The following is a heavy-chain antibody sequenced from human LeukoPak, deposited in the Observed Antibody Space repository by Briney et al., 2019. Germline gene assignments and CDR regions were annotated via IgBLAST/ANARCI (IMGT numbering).Heavy chain of an antibody. Sequence: GESLQISCKGSGSSFTSYWIGWVRQMPGKGLEWMGIIYPGDSDTRYSPSFQGQVTISADKSISTAYLQWSSLKASDTAMYYSARKTYYYDSSGYQIRDWFDPWGQGTLVTVTS. CDR1: GSSFTSYW. CDR2: IYPGDSDT. CDR3: ARKTYYYDSSGYQIRDWFDP. J-gene: IGHJ5*02. V-gene: IGHV5-51*01. D-gene: IGHD3-22*01.